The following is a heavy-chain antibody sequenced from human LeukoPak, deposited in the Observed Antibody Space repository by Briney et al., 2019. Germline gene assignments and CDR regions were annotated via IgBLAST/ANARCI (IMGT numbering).Heavy chain of an antibody. CDR1: GYTFTGYY. J-gene: IGHJ5*02. V-gene: IGHV1-2*02. CDR3: ARALKAGITIFGVVRYLARDWFDP. Sequence: WASVKVSCKASGYTFTGYYMHWVRQAPGQGLEWMGWINPNSGGTNYAQKFQGRVTMTRDTSISTAYMELSRLRSDDTAVYYCARALKAGITIFGVVRYLARDWFDPWGQGTLVTVSS. D-gene: IGHD3-3*01. CDR2: INPNSGGT.